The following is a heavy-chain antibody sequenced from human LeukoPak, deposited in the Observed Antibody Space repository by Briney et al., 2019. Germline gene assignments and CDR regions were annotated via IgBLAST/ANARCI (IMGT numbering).Heavy chain of an antibody. Sequence: SETLSLTCTVSGGSISSSSYYWGWIRQPPGKGLEWLGSIYYSGSTYYNPSLKSRVTISVDTSKNQFSLKLSSVTAADTAVYYCARVKWLAADAFDIWGQGTMVTVSS. D-gene: IGHD6-19*01. J-gene: IGHJ3*02. CDR2: IYYSGST. V-gene: IGHV4-39*07. CDR1: GGSISSSSYY. CDR3: ARVKWLAADAFDI.